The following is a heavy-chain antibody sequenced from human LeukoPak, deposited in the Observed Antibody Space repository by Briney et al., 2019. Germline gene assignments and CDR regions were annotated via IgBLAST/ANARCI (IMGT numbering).Heavy chain of an antibody. Sequence: GGSLRLSCAASGFTFSSYWMSWVRQAPVKGLEWVANIKPDGSDQYYVDSVKGRFTISRDNAKNSLYLQMNSLRAEDTAIYYCARVGSSWPHDAFDIWGQGTMVTVSS. D-gene: IGHD6-13*01. CDR1: GFTFSSYW. V-gene: IGHV3-7*01. CDR2: IKPDGSDQ. J-gene: IGHJ3*02. CDR3: ARVGSSWPHDAFDI.